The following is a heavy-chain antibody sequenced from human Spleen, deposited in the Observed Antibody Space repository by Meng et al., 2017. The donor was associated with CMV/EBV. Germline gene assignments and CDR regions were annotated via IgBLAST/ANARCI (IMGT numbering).Heavy chain of an antibody. Sequence: GGSLRLSCAASGFTFNKFAMNWVRQAPGKGLEWISLIYGDGRRTYQADSVKGRFTVSRDNSNNMVFLQMNSLRAEDTAVYYCARSNINWSPHEWGQETLVTVSS. CDR2: IYGDGRRT. V-gene: IGHV3-23*03. CDR1: GFTFNKFA. CDR3: ARSNINWSPHE. J-gene: IGHJ4*02.